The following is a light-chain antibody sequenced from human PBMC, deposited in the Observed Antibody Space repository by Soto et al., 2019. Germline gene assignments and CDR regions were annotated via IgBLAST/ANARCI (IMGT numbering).Light chain of an antibody. Sequence: DIVFTQSPATLSLSPGERATLSCRASQSVSSFLAWYQQKPGQAPRLLIYDASNRATGIPARFSGSGSGTDFTLTISSLEPEDFAVYYCQQRSDWPPLTFGGGTKVDI. J-gene: IGKJ4*01. CDR1: QSVSSF. CDR3: QQRSDWPPLT. V-gene: IGKV3-11*01. CDR2: DAS.